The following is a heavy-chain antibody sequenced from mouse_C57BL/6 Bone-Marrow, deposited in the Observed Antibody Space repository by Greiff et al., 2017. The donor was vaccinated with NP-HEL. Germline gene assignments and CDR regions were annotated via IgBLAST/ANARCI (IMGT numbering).Heavy chain of an antibody. J-gene: IGHJ2*01. CDR2: IDPSDSET. V-gene: IGHV1-52*01. CDR1: GYTFTSYW. CDR3: ARGEYYSSSYFDY. Sequence: QVQLQQPGAELVRPGSSVQLSCKASGYTFTSYWMHWVKQRPIQGLEWIGNIDPSDSETHYNQKFKDKATLTADKSSSTAYMQLSSLTSEDSAVYYCARGEYYSSSYFDYGGWGTALTV. D-gene: IGHD2-5*01.